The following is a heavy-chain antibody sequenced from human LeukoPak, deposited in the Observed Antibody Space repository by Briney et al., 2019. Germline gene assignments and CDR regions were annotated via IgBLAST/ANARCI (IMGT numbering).Heavy chain of an antibody. Sequence: GGSLRLSCAASGFTFSSYEMNWVRQAPGKGLEWVSYISSFSSTIYYADSVKGRFTISRDNAKNSLYLQMNSLRAEDTAVYYCAREPEGYFDYWGQGTLVTVSS. CDR2: ISSFSSTI. J-gene: IGHJ4*02. CDR3: AREPEGYFDY. V-gene: IGHV3-48*03. CDR1: GFTFSSYE.